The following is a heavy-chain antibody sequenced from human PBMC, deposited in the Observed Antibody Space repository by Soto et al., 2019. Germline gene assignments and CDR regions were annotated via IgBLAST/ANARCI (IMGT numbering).Heavy chain of an antibody. V-gene: IGHV1-3*04. CDR3: ARAFDDCTTTNCNDTDY. CDR2: INTGNGNT. D-gene: IGHD2-2*01. Sequence: GASVKVSCKASGYTFTKYAMHWVLQAPGQRLEWMGWINTGNGNTKYSQKFQGRVTITRDTSASTAYMELSSLRSEDTALYYCARAFDDCTTTNCNDTDYLGQGTLVSDSS. CDR1: GYTFTKYA. J-gene: IGHJ4*02.